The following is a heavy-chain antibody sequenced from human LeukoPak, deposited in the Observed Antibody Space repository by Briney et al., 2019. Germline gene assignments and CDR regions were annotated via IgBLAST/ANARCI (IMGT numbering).Heavy chain of an antibody. J-gene: IGHJ4*02. CDR3: ARDSPEWLLGY. CDR2: INHSGST. Sequence: SETLSLTCAVYGGSLSGYYCSWIRQPPGKGLEWIGEINHSGSTNYNPSLKSRVTISVDTSKNQFSLKLTSVTAADTAVYYCARDSPEWLLGYWGQGTLVTVSS. D-gene: IGHD3-3*01. CDR1: GGSLSGYY. V-gene: IGHV4-34*01.